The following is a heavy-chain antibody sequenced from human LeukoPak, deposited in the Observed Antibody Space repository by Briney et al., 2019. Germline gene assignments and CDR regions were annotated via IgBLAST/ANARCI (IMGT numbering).Heavy chain of an antibody. V-gene: IGHV3-48*02. J-gene: IGHJ4*02. CDR2: ISSGSSTI. Sequence: PGGSLRLSCAASGFTFSSYSMNWVRQAPGEGLEWGSYISSGSSTIYYTDSLKGRFTIYGDKATNSLYLQMNSLRDEDTAVYYCARGKVGYSNGWSAADYWGQGSLVTVSS. D-gene: IGHD6-19*01. CDR3: ARGKVGYSNGWSAADY. CDR1: GFTFSSYS.